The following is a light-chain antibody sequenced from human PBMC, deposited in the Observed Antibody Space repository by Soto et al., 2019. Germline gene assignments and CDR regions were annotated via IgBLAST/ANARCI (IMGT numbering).Light chain of an antibody. CDR3: QQYGVSGKS. J-gene: IGKJ1*01. CDR2: HSS. Sequence: ENVLTESPGAVSLNPAERSTHPYRASQSVRTRYLAWYQQKPGQAPKLLIYHSSTRATGIPDRFSGSGSGTGFTLTISWLEPEDCAVYFCQQYGVSGKSFGQGTMVDIK. V-gene: IGKV3-20*01. CDR1: QSVRTRY.